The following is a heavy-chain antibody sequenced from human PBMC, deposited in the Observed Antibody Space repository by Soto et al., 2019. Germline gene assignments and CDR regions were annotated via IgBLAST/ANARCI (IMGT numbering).Heavy chain of an antibody. CDR2: ISYDGRNE. D-gene: IGHD3-22*01. J-gene: IGHJ4*02. CDR3: ARGEGYDSSRFDY. V-gene: IGHV3-30*03. CDR1: GFTFSSYG. Sequence: QPGGSMRLSCAASGFTFSSYGMHWVRQAPGKGLEWVAVISYDGRNEYYADFVKGRITISRDNSKNTLYLQVNSLRAEDTAVYYCARGEGYDSSRFDYWGQGTLVTVSS.